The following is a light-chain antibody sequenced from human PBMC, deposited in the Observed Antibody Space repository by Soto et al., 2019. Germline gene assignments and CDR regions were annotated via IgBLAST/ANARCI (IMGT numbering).Light chain of an antibody. CDR1: SSDVGAYNW. Sequence: QSALTQPRSVSGSPGQSVTISCAGTSSDVGAYNWVSWYQQHPGKVPKLIIYDVTRRPSGVPDRFSASKSGNTASLTISGLQSDDEPDYYCCSYAGSYTLVFGGGTKLTVL. V-gene: IGLV2-11*01. J-gene: IGLJ3*02. CDR2: DVT. CDR3: CSYAGSYTLV.